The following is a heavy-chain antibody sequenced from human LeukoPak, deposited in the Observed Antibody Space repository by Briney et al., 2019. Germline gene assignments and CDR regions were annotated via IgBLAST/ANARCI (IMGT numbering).Heavy chain of an antibody. J-gene: IGHJ4*02. D-gene: IGHD3-22*01. CDR2: INHSGST. Sequence: ASETLSLTCAVYGGSFSGYYWSWIRQPPGKGLEWIGEINHSGSTNYNPSLKNRVTISVDTSKNQFSLKLSSVTAADTAVYYCAKDRDTMIVVVFDYWGQGTLVTVSS. CDR1: GGSFSGYY. V-gene: IGHV4-34*01. CDR3: AKDRDTMIVVVFDY.